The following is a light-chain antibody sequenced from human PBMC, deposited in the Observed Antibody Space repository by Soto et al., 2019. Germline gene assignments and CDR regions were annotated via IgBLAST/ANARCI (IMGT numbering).Light chain of an antibody. V-gene: IGKV1-9*01. CDR2: GAS. J-gene: IGKJ5*01. CDR3: QQLNTLPFT. CDR1: QTISIF. Sequence: DIQLTQSPYSLCASVGDRVTITCRASQTISIFLNWYQQKPGKAPKLLIYGASTLQGGVPSRFSGSGSGTEFTLTISGLLPEDFATYHCQQLNTLPFTFGQGTRLEIK.